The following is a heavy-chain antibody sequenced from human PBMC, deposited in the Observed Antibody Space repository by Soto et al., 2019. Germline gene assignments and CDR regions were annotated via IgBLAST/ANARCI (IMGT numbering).Heavy chain of an antibody. J-gene: IGHJ4*02. Sequence: GGSLRLSCAASGFTFDDYTMHWVRQAPGKGLEWVSLISWDGGSTYYADSAKGRFTISRDNSKNSLYLQMNSLRTEDTALYYCAKDVGSSWYEPYFDYWGQGTLVTVSS. CDR3: AKDVGSSWYEPYFDY. CDR1: GFTFDDYT. D-gene: IGHD6-13*01. CDR2: ISWDGGST. V-gene: IGHV3-43*01.